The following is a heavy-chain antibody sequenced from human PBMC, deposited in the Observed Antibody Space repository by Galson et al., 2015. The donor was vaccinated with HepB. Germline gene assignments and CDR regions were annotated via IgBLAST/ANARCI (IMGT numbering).Heavy chain of an antibody. CDR2: ISAYNGNT. D-gene: IGHD3-3*01. J-gene: IGHJ3*02. CDR3: ARAPLPVGDFWSGYYDILPFSFDI. V-gene: IGHV1-18*01. CDR1: GYTFTSYG. Sequence: SVKVSCKASGYTFTSYGISWVRQAPGQGLEWMGWISAYNGNTNYAQKLQGRVTMTTDTSTSTAYMELRSLRSDDTAVYYCARAPLPVGDFWSGYYDILPFSFDIWGQGTMVTVSS.